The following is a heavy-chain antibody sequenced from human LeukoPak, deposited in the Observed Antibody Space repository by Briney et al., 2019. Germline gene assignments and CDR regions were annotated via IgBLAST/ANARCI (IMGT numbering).Heavy chain of an antibody. CDR3: AKTSGSYYPHFDY. V-gene: IGHV3-30-3*02. J-gene: IGHJ4*02. CDR2: ISYDGSNK. D-gene: IGHD1-26*01. Sequence: GRSLRLSCAASGFTFSSYAMHWVRQAPGKGLEWVAVISYDGSNKYYADSVKGRFTISRDNSKNTLYLQMNSLRAEDTAVYYCAKTSGSYYPHFDYWGQGTLVTVSS. CDR1: GFTFSSYA.